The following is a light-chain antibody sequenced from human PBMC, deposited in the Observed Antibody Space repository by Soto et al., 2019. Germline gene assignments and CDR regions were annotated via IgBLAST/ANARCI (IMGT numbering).Light chain of an antibody. J-gene: IGLJ1*01. V-gene: IGLV1-47*01. CDR2: RNN. CDR3: AAWDDSLNYV. CDR1: SSNIGSNY. Sequence: QSVLTPPPSASGTPGQRVTISCSGSSSNIGSNYVYWYQQLPGTAPKLLIYRNNQRPSGVPDRFSGSKSGTSASLAISGLRSEDEADYYCAAWDDSLNYVFGTGTKVTVL.